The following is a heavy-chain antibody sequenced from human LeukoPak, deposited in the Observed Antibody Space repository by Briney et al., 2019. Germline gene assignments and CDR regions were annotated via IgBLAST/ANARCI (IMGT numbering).Heavy chain of an antibody. CDR1: GGSVSSGSYY. D-gene: IGHD3-10*01. V-gene: IGHV4-61*01. J-gene: IGHJ4*02. Sequence: PSETLSLTCTVSGGSVSSGSYYWSWIRQPPGKGLEWIGYIYYSGSTNYNPSLKSRVTISGDTSKNQFSLKLNSVTAADTAVYCCARVGWYGGLTEFDYWGQGTLVTVSS. CDR2: IYYSGST. CDR3: ARVGWYGGLTEFDY.